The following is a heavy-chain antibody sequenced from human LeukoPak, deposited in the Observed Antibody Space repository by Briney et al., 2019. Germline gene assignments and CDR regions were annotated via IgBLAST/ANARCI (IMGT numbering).Heavy chain of an antibody. Sequence: SETLSLTCTVSGGSISSHYWSWIRQPPGKGLEWIGYIYYSGSTNYNPSLKSRVTISVDTSKNQFSLKLSSVTAADTAVYYWARQAVTYRGYYYYGMDVWGQGTTVTVSS. CDR3: ARQAVTYRGYYYYGMDV. J-gene: IGHJ6*02. CDR2: IYYSGST. CDR1: GGSISSHY. D-gene: IGHD4-17*01. V-gene: IGHV4-59*08.